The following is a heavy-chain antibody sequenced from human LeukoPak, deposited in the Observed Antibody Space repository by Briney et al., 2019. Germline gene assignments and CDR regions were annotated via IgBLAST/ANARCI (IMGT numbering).Heavy chain of an antibody. CDR1: GLTFSSYG. V-gene: IGHV3-33*01. J-gene: IGHJ4*02. CDR2: IWYDGSNK. D-gene: IGHD3-10*01. Sequence: GGSLRLSCAASGLTFSSYGMHWVRQAPGKGLEWVAGIWYDGSNKYYADSVKGRFTISRDNSKNTLYLQMNSLRAEDTAVYYCAREFGGSGSYYNPDYWGQGTLVTVSS. CDR3: AREFGGSGSYYNPDY.